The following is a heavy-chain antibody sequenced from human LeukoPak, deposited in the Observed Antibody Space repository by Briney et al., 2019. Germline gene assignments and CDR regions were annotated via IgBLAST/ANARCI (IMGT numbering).Heavy chain of an antibody. D-gene: IGHD1-1*01. Sequence: SETLSLTCTVSGGSISSSSYYWGWIRQPPGKGLEWIGSIYYSGSTYYNPSLKSRVTISVDTSKNQFSLKLSSVTAADTAVYYCARGYSVDYWGQGTLVTVPS. V-gene: IGHV4-39*01. J-gene: IGHJ4*02. CDR3: ARGYSVDY. CDR2: IYYSGST. CDR1: GGSISSSSYY.